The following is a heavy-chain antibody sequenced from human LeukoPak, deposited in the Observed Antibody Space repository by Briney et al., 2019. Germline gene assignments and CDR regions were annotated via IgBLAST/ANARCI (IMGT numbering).Heavy chain of an antibody. CDR3: ARPAIAVDGTTDY. J-gene: IGHJ4*02. V-gene: IGHV4-34*01. D-gene: IGHD6-19*01. CDR2: INHSGST. CDR1: GGSFSGYY. Sequence: PSETLSLTCAVYGGSFSGYYWSWIRQPPGKGLEWIGEINHSGSTNYNPSLKSRVTISVDTSKNQFSLKLSSVTAADTAVYYCARPAIAVDGTTDYWGQGTLVTVSS.